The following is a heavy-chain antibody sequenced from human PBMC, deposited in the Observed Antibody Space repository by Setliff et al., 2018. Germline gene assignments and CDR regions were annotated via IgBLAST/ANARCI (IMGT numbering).Heavy chain of an antibody. CDR3: ARGVFPYHYEGAFDI. V-gene: IGHV1-46*01. Sequence: ASVKVSCKASGYTFTSHYMHWVRQAPELGLEWMGTINPSSGRTSYAQKFQGRVTMTRDTSTSTVYMDMSSLRSEDTAVYYCARGVFPYHYEGAFDIWGQGTMVTVSS. D-gene: IGHD3-22*01. CDR1: GYTFTSHY. CDR2: INPSSGRT. J-gene: IGHJ3*02.